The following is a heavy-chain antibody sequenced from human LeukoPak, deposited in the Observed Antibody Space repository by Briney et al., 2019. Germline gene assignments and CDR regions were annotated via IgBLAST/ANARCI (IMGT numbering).Heavy chain of an antibody. V-gene: IGHV4-34*01. CDR2: INHSGST. CDR1: GGSFSGYY. Sequence: SETLSLTCAVYGGSFSGYYWSWIRQPPGKGLEWIGEINHSGSTNYNPSLKSRVTISVDTPKNQFSLKLSSLTAADTAVYYCAGRLRSLDYWGQGTLVTVSS. CDR3: AGRLRSLDY. D-gene: IGHD4-17*01. J-gene: IGHJ4*02.